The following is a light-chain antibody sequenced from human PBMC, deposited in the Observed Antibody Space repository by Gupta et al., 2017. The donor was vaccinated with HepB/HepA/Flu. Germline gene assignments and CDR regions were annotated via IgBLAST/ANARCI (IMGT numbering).Light chain of an antibody. CDR1: VLAKKY. CDR3: YSATDNNLGV. Sequence: SSELPQPSSVSVSPGQAARITCSGDVLAKKYARWFQQKPGQAPVLVIYNDSERPSGIPELFSGSSSGTTVTLTISGAQVEDEADYYCYSATDNNLGVFGGGTKLTVL. CDR2: NDS. J-gene: IGLJ2*01. V-gene: IGLV3-27*01.